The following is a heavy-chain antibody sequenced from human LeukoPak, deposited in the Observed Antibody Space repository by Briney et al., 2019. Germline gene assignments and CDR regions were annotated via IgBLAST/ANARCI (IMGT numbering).Heavy chain of an antibody. CDR2: IIPIFGTT. CDR1: GGTFSSYA. Sequence: GASVKVSCKASGGTFSSYAFIWVRQAPGQGLEWMGGIIPIFGTTNYAQKFQGRVTITADESTSTVCMELNSLRSEDTAVYYCAGEVWDKSAAGTVYWGQGTLVTVSS. D-gene: IGHD6-13*01. CDR3: AGEVWDKSAAGTVY. V-gene: IGHV1-69*13. J-gene: IGHJ4*02.